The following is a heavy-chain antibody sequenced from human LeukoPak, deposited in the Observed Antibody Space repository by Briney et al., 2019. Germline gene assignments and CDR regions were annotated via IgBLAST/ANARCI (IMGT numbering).Heavy chain of an antibody. CDR1: GFTFSDHY. Sequence: GGSLRLSCAASGFTFSDHYMDWVRQAPGKGLEWVGRTRNKVNNYTTEYAASVKGRFTISRDDSKSSLYLQMNSLKTEDTAVYYCARVFRGYNYNGVDYWGQGTLVTVSS. CDR2: TRNKVNNYTT. D-gene: IGHD5-18*01. CDR3: ARVFRGYNYNGVDY. J-gene: IGHJ4*02. V-gene: IGHV3-72*01.